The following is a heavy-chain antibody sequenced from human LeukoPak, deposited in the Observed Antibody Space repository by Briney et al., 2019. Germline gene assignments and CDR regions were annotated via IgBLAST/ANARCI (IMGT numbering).Heavy chain of an antibody. J-gene: IGHJ4*02. CDR2: ISGSVVST. CDR1: GFTFKNYG. D-gene: IGHD5-24*01. Sequence: PGGSLRLSCAASGFTFKNYGMSWVRQAPGKGLEWVSLISGSVVSTYYADSVKGRFTISRDISKNTVYLQMNSQRAEDTAVYYCAKPARDGYNYFDYWGQGTLVIVSS. V-gene: IGHV3-23*01. CDR3: AKPARDGYNYFDY.